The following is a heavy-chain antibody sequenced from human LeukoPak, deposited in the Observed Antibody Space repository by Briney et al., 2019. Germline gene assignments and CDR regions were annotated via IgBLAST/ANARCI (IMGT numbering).Heavy chain of an antibody. D-gene: IGHD5-12*01. Sequence: PSDTLSLTCTISGDSFSNYYWSWIRQPPGKGLEWIGYIYYSGNTNYHPSLKSRVTISLDTSKNQFSLKLNSVTAADTAVYYCVRAVGPVGGYDSPWGQGTLVTVSS. J-gene: IGHJ5*02. CDR1: GDSFSNYY. CDR3: VRAVGPVGGYDSP. V-gene: IGHV4-59*07. CDR2: IYYSGNT.